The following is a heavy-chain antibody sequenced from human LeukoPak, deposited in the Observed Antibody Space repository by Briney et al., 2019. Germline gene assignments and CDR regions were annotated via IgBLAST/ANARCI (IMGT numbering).Heavy chain of an antibody. D-gene: IGHD1-26*01. CDR1: GFSLKTSGMS. Sequence: SGPALVKPTQTLTLTCTFSGFSLKTSGMSVNWIRQPPGKALEWLARIDWDDDKYYNTSLKTRLTISKDTSKDQVVFTMTTMDPVDPARYYCARSVVGTTSNYYGYMDVWGRGTTVTISS. CDR2: IDWDDDK. J-gene: IGHJ6*03. CDR3: ARSVVGTTSNYYGYMDV. V-gene: IGHV2-70*11.